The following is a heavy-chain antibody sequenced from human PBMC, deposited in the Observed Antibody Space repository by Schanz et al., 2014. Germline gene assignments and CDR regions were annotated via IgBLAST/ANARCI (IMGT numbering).Heavy chain of an antibody. CDR3: ARDGDFDY. CDR1: GFTFSSYG. CDR2: IWYDGSNK. J-gene: IGHJ4*02. V-gene: IGHV3-33*01. Sequence: VQLLESGGGVVQPGRSLRLSCAASGFTFSSYGMHWVRQAPGKGLEWVAIIWYDGSNKYYADSVKGRFTISRDNSKNTLFLQMSSLRAEDTAVYYCARDGDFDYWGPGTLVTVSS.